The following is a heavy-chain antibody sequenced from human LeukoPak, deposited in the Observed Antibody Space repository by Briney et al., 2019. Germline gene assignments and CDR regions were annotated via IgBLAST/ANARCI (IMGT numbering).Heavy chain of an antibody. D-gene: IGHD3-3*01. J-gene: IGHJ4*02. CDR3: AKGFGVVIITDTPLDY. V-gene: IGHV3-30*02. Sequence: GGSLRLSCAASGFTFSSYGMHWVRQAPGKGLEWVAFIRYDGSNKYYADSVKGRFTISRDNSKNTLYLQMNSLRAEDTAVCYCAKGFGVVIITDTPLDYWGQGTLVTVSS. CDR1: GFTFSSYG. CDR2: IRYDGSNK.